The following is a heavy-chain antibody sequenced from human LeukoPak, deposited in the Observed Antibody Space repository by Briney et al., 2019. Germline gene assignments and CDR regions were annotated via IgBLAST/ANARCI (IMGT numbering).Heavy chain of an antibody. D-gene: IGHD5-12*01. V-gene: IGHV4-59*01. CDR2: IYYSVIT. CDR3: ARGFGGYDLRAAFDI. CDR1: GGSLSSYY. Sequence: SETLSPTCTVSGGSLSSYYCGWIGQSPGHGLKGIGDIYYSVITNYNPSLKSRVTISVDTSKNQFSLKLSSVTAADTAVYYCARGFGGYDLRAAFDIWGQGTIVTVFS. J-gene: IGHJ3*02.